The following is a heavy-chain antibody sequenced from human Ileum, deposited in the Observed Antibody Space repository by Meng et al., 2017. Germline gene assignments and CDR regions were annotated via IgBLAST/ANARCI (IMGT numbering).Heavy chain of an antibody. D-gene: IGHD3-16*01. V-gene: IGHV1-2*06. Sequence: GESLKISCKTSGYTFTGYYMHWVRQAPGQGLEWMGRINPNGGGTKYAQKFQGRVTLTRDTSISTAYMELSRLTSDDTAVYYCARNYDLVWGSSYARYYYGMDVWGQGTTVTVSS. CDR3: ARNYDLVWGSSYARYYYGMDV. J-gene: IGHJ6*02. CDR1: GYTFTGYY. CDR2: INPNGGGT.